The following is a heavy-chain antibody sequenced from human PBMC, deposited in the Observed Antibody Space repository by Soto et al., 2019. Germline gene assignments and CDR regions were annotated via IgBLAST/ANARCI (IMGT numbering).Heavy chain of an antibody. CDR3: ARDSGLLWFGSPADY. Sequence: GGSLRLSCAASGFTFSSYGMHWVRQAPGKGLEWVAVIWYDGSNKYYAESVKGRFTISRDNSKNTLYLQMNSLRSEDTAVYYCARDSGLLWFGSPADYWGQGTLVTVSS. CDR1: GFTFSSYG. D-gene: IGHD3-10*01. CDR2: IWYDGSNK. V-gene: IGHV3-33*01. J-gene: IGHJ4*02.